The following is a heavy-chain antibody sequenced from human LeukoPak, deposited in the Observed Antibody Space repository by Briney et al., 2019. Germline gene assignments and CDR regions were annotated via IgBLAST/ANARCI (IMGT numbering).Heavy chain of an antibody. Sequence: GGSLRLSCAASGFIVSTNYMSWVRQAPGKGLEWVSLINSGGSTYYADSVKGRFTISRDNSKNTLFLQMNGLRADDTAVYYCARDYYSSSHFGYWGQGTLVSVSS. V-gene: IGHV3-53*01. D-gene: IGHD6-13*01. CDR3: ARDYYSSSHFGY. CDR1: GFIVSTNY. J-gene: IGHJ4*02. CDR2: INSGGST.